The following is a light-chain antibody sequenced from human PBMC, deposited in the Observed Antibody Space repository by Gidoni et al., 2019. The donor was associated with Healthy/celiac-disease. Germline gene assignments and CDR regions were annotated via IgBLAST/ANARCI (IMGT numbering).Light chain of an antibody. CDR1: QSVSSSY. Sequence: EIVLTQSPGTLSLSPGERVTISCRASQSVSSSYLAWYQQKPGQAPRLLISGASSRATGIPDRFSGSGSGTDFTLAISRLEPEDFAVYYCQQYGSSPGTFGQGTKVEIK. CDR3: QQYGSSPGT. V-gene: IGKV3-20*01. CDR2: GAS. J-gene: IGKJ1*01.